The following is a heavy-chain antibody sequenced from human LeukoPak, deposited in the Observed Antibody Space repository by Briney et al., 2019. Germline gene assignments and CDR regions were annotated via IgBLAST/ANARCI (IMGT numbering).Heavy chain of an antibody. V-gene: IGHV1-2*04. Sequence: ASVKVACKASGYTITDYYLHWVRQAPGQGLEWMGWIIPNTGGTNYAQKFQDWVTMSSDTSISTAYMELSSLRSDDTAVYYCARGSPSYAQWHFDLWGRGTLVTVSS. D-gene: IGHD2-2*01. J-gene: IGHJ2*01. CDR3: ARGSPSYAQWHFDL. CDR1: GYTITDYY. CDR2: IIPNTGGT.